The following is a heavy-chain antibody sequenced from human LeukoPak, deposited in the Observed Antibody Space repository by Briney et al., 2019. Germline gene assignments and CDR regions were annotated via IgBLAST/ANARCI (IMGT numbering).Heavy chain of an antibody. Sequence: GGSLRLSCAASGFTFSSYAMHWVRQAPGKGLEYVSAISSNGGSTYYANSVKGRFTISRDNSKNTLYLQMGSLRAEDMAVYYCARGGHYGGGSYFDYWGQGTLVTVSS. CDR1: GFTFSSYA. V-gene: IGHV3-64*01. D-gene: IGHD1-26*01. J-gene: IGHJ4*02. CDR3: ARGGHYGGGSYFDY. CDR2: ISSNGGST.